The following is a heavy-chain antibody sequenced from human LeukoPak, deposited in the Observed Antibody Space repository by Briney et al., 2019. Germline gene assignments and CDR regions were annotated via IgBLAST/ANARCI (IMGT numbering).Heavy chain of an antibody. V-gene: IGHV1-18*01. CDR3: ASFTHSSSWTPDNWFDP. D-gene: IGHD6-13*01. CDR2: ISAYNGNT. CDR1: GYTFTSYG. J-gene: IGHJ5*02. Sequence: ASVKVSCKASGYTFTSYGISWVRQAPGQGLEWKGWISAYNGNTNYAQKLQGRVTMTTDTSTSTAYMELRSLRSDDTAVYYCASFTHSSSWTPDNWFDPWGQGTLVTVSS.